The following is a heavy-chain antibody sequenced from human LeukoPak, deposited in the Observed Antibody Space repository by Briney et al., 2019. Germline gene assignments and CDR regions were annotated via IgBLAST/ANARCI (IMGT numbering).Heavy chain of an antibody. CDR1: GFTFRSYS. D-gene: IGHD1-26*01. Sequence: PGGSLRLSCAASGFTFRSYSMNWVRQAPGKGLEWVSYISSSGSTIYCADSLKGRFTISRDNAKNSLYLQMNSLRAEDTAVYYCARESYFYRAVDYWGQGTLVTVSS. CDR3: ARESYFYRAVDY. J-gene: IGHJ4*02. CDR2: ISSSGSTI. V-gene: IGHV3-48*04.